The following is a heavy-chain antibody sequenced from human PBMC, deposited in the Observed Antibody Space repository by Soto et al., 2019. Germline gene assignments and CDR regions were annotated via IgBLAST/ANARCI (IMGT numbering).Heavy chain of an antibody. Sequence: SETLSLTCTVSGGSISSYYWSWIRQPPGKGLEWIGYIYYSGSTNYNPSLKSRVTISVDTSKNQFSLKLSSVTAADTAVYYCAREAGDDAFDIWGQGTMVTVSS. CDR3: AREAGDDAFDI. CDR1: GGSISSYY. D-gene: IGHD7-27*01. J-gene: IGHJ3*02. V-gene: IGHV4-59*01. CDR2: IYYSGST.